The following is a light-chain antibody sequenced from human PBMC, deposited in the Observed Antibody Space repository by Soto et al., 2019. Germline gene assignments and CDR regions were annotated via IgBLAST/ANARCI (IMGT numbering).Light chain of an antibody. CDR2: LAS. CDR3: QQSYSTPYT. Sequence: DIQMTQSPSSLSASIGDRVTISCRASQNVATYLNWYQQKPGKAPKLLIYLASTLQSGVPSRFSGSGSGTDFILTISSLQPEDVAAYCCQQSYSTPYTFGRGTKLEIK. J-gene: IGKJ2*01. CDR1: QNVATY. V-gene: IGKV1-39*01.